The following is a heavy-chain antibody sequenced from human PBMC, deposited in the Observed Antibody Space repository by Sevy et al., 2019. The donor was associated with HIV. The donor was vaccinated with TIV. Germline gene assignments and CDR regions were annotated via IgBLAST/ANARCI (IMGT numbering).Heavy chain of an antibody. Sequence: ASVEVSCKASGYTFTSYAMSWVRQAPGQGLEWMGWINTNTGNPTYAQGFTGRFVFSLDTSVSTAYLQISSLKAEDTAVYYCARENRYFDWSPTGPFDPWGQGTLVTVSS. CDR1: GYTFTSYA. J-gene: IGHJ5*02. D-gene: IGHD3-9*01. V-gene: IGHV7-4-1*02. CDR2: INTNTGNP. CDR3: ARENRYFDWSPTGPFDP.